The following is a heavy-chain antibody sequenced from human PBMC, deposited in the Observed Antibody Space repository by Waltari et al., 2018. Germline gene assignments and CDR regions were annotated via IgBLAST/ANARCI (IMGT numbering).Heavy chain of an antibody. CDR3: TKDAYDSPNHYPPTWFDP. Sequence: DVQLAEYGGGLVQPGGSLSLSCVSYGFSFGYLARHWVRQATGKAPEWVAIISGTGDGTFYSNSVRGRFTISRDNSRNTLYLQMNDLKTEDTAVYYCTKDAYDSPNHYPPTWFDPWGHGTLVTVSS. D-gene: IGHD3-10*01. J-gene: IGHJ5*02. CDR1: GFSFGYLA. V-gene: IGHV3-23*04. CDR2: ISGTGDGT.